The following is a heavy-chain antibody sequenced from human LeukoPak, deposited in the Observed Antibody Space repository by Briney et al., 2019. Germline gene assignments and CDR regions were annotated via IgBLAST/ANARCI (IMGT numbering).Heavy chain of an antibody. CDR3: AKAVRAKRGYYYYMDV. J-gene: IGHJ6*03. V-gene: IGHV4-4*07. Sequence: SETLSLTCTVSGGSITSYYWSWIRQPAGKGLEWIGRTHISGSTNYNPSLKSRVTISVDTSKNQFSLKLSSVTAADTAVYYCAKAVRAKRGYYYYMDVWGKGTTVTVSS. D-gene: IGHD3-10*01. CDR1: GGSITSYY. CDR2: THISGST.